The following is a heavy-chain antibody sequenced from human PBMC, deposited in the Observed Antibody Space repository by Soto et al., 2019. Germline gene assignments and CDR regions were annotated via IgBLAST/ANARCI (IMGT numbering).Heavy chain of an antibody. CDR2: IYYSWST. CDR3: ASRPRAHAQWFDP. CDR1: GGSVSSGSYY. J-gene: IGHJ5*02. Sequence: QVQLQESGPGLVKPSETLSLTCTVSGGSVSSGSYYWSWIRQPPGKGLEWIGYIYYSWSTNYNPSLTIRVTISVDSSKNQFSLKLSSVTAADTAVYYCASRPRAHAQWFDPWGQGTLVTVSS. V-gene: IGHV4-61*01.